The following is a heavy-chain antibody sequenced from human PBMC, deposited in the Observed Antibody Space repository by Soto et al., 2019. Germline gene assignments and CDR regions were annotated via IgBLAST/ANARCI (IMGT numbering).Heavy chain of an antibody. J-gene: IGHJ4*02. D-gene: IGHD6-19*01. V-gene: IGHV1-18*04. CDR1: GYTFTSYG. CDR2: ISAYNGNT. CDR3: ARTPLLHSSGWYFPDY. Sequence: QVQLVQSGAEVKKPGASVKVSCKASGYTFTSYGISWVRQAPGQGLEWMRWISAYNGNTNYAQKLQGRVTMTTDTSTSTAYMELRSLRSDDTAVYYCARTPLLHSSGWYFPDYWGQGTLVTVSS.